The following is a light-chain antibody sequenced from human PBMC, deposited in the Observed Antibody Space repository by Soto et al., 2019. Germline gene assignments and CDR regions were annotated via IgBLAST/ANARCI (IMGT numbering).Light chain of an antibody. CDR2: GAS. V-gene: IGKV3-15*01. CDR1: RSVSSN. Sequence: EIVMTQSPATLSVSPGERATLSCRASRSVSSNLAWYQQKPGQAPRLLIYGASTRATGIPARFSGSGSGTEFTLTISSLQSEDFAVYYCQQYNNWPALYTFGQGTKVEIK. J-gene: IGKJ2*01. CDR3: QQYNNWPALYT.